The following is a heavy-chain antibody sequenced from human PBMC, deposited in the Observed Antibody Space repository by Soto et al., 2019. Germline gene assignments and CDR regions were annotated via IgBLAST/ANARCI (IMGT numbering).Heavy chain of an antibody. V-gene: IGHV3-48*02. J-gene: IGHJ6*02. CDR2: ISSSSSPL. CDR3: ARVRGYSYGYGDV. D-gene: IGHD5-18*01. CDR1: GFTFSTYS. Sequence: EVQLVESGGGLVQPGGSLRLSCAAPGFTFSTYSMNWVRQAPGKGLEWVSHISSSSSPLYYADSVKGRFTISRDNAKNSLYLQMNSLRDEDTAVYYCARVRGYSYGYGDVWGQGTTVTVSS.